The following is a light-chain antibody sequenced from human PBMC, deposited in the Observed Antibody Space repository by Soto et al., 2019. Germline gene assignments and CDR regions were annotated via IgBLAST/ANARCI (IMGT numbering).Light chain of an antibody. Sequence: IQLTQSPSSLSASVGDRATITCRASQSISSFLAWYQQKPGKAPKLLIYAASALQSGVPSRFSGSGSGTDFTLTISSLQPEDFATYYCQQLNSYPVTFGQGARLEIK. CDR2: AAS. CDR1: QSISSF. V-gene: IGKV1-9*01. CDR3: QQLNSYPVT. J-gene: IGKJ5*01.